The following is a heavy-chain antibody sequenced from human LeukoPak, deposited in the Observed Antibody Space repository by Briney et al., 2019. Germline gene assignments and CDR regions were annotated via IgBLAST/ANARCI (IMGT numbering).Heavy chain of an antibody. CDR1: GGSISSGDYY. D-gene: IGHD4-17*01. CDR2: IYYSGST. Sequence: PSETLSLTCTVSGGSISSGDYYWSWIRQPPGKGLEWIGYIYYSGSTYYNPSLKSRVTISVDTSKNQFSPKLSSVTAADTAVYYCARLTTVTGKYYYYYGMDVWGQGTTVTVSS. J-gene: IGHJ6*02. V-gene: IGHV4-30-4*01. CDR3: ARLTTVTGKYYYYYGMDV.